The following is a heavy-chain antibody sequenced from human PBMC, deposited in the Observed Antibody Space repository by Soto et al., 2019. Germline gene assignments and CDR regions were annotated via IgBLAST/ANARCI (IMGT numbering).Heavy chain of an antibody. J-gene: IGHJ4*02. Sequence: EVQLLESGGGLVQPGGSLRLSCAASGFPFNYYAMTWVRQAPGKGLEGVSAISSSAGSTYYADSVKGRLTISRDNSKNTLYLQMNSLRAEDSAVYYCAKVPRTYYDFWSGPVGSDYWGQGTLVTVSS. CDR2: ISSSAGST. CDR3: AKVPRTYYDFWSGPVGSDY. D-gene: IGHD3-3*01. CDR1: GFPFNYYA. V-gene: IGHV3-23*01.